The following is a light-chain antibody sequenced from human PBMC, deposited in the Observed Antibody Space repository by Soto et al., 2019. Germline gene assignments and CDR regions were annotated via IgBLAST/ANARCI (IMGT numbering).Light chain of an antibody. V-gene: IGLV1-44*01. CDR2: SNN. J-gene: IGLJ1*01. Sequence: QSVLTQPPSASGTPGQRVTISCSGSSSNIGSNTVSWYQHLPGTAPKLLIYSNNQLPSGVPDRFSGSKSGTSASLAISGLQSEDEADYHCAAWDDSLNGYVFGTGTKLTVL. CDR3: AAWDDSLNGYV. CDR1: SSNIGSNT.